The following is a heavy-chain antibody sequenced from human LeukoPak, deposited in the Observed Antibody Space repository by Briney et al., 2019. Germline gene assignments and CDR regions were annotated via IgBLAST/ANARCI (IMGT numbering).Heavy chain of an antibody. Sequence: GGSLRLSCAASVFTFSSYSIDCVREAPGKGLEWLSYISSSNSTIYYADSVKGRFTISRDNAKNSVYLQMNSLRAEDTAVYYCARVWSSGYTKDYWGQGTLVTVSS. CDR3: ARVWSSGYTKDY. J-gene: IGHJ4*02. V-gene: IGHV3-48*04. D-gene: IGHD3-22*01. CDR1: VFTFSSYS. CDR2: ISSSNSTI.